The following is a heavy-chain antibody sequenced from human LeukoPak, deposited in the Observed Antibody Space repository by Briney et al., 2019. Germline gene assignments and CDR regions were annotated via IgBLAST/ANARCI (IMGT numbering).Heavy chain of an antibody. Sequence: GGSLRLSCAASGFTFSTYAMSWVRQAPGEGLEWVSYISTSSNYTNYADSVKGRFTISRDNAKNSLYLQMSSLRAEDTAAYYCARALVPANYYYGMDVWGQGTTVTVSS. J-gene: IGHJ6*02. CDR2: ISTSSNYT. CDR3: ARALVPANYYYGMDV. D-gene: IGHD2-2*01. CDR1: GFTFSTYA. V-gene: IGHV3-11*05.